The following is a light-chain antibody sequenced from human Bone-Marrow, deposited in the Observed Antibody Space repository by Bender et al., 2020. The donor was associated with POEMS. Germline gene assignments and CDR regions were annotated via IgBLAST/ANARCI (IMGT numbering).Light chain of an antibody. CDR1: SNDVGGYNY. CDR2: EVS. Sequence: QSALTQPASVSGSPGQSVTISCAGTSNDVGGYNYVSWNQQHPGKAPKVIIYEVSKRPSGVPDRFSGSRSGNTASLTVSGLQAEDEADYYCSSYAGSSNFVFGTGTKVTVL. V-gene: IGLV2-8*01. CDR3: SSYAGSSNFV. J-gene: IGLJ1*01.